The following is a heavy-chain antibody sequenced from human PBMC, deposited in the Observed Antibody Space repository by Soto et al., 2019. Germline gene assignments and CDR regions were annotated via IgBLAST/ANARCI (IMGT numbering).Heavy chain of an antibody. CDR2: IIPILGIA. CDR3: ATAPPHKQRFDY. J-gene: IGHJ4*02. V-gene: IGHV1-69*02. CDR1: GGTFSSYT. Sequence: QVQLVQSGAEVKKPGSSVKVSCKASGGTFSSYTISWVRQAPGQGLEWMGRIIPILGIANYAQKFQGRVTITADKSTSTAYMELSSLRSEDTAVYYRATAPPHKQRFDYWGQGTLVTVSS.